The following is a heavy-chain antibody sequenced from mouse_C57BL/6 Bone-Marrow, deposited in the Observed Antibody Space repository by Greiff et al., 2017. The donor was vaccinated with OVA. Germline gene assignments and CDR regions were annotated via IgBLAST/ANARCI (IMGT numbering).Heavy chain of an antibody. V-gene: IGHV3-6*01. CDR2: ISYDGSN. D-gene: IGHD3-3*01. CDR1: GYSITRGYY. CDR3: ARDGASWYYFDY. J-gene: IGHJ2*01. Sequence: ESGPGLVKPSQSLSLTCSVTGYSITRGYYWNWIRQFPGNKLEWMGYISYDGSNNYKPSLKNRISITRDTSKNQFFLKLNSVTTEDTATYYCARDGASWYYFDYWGQGTTLTVSS.